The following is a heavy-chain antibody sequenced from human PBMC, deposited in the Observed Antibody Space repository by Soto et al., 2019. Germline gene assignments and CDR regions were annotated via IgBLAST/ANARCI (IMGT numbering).Heavy chain of an antibody. CDR3: ARAVCDGGSCYTLVWLRYGMDV. CDR1: GFTFSSYA. CDR2: ISYDGSNK. D-gene: IGHD2-15*01. V-gene: IGHV3-30-3*01. J-gene: IGHJ6*02. Sequence: QVQLVESGGGVVQPGRSLRLSCAASGFTFSSYAMHWVRQAPGKGLEWVAVISYDGSNKYYADSVKGRFTISRDNSKNTLYQQMNSLRAEDTAVYYCARAVCDGGSCYTLVWLRYGMDVWGQGTTVTVSS.